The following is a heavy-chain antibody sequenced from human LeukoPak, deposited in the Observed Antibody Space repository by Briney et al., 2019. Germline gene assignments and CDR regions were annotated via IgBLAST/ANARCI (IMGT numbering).Heavy chain of an antibody. J-gene: IGHJ6*02. CDR1: GFTFSSYD. CDR2: ITRRSDAT. D-gene: IGHD4-11*01. Sequence: GGSLRLSCAASGFTFSSYDMTWVRQAPGKGLEWVSSITRRSDATYYADSVKGRFTISRDNSRNTLYLQMNSLRAEDTAVFYCAKVLPLHYTNSGSLAVDVWGQGTTVTVSS. CDR3: AKVLPLHYTNSGSLAVDV. V-gene: IGHV3-23*01.